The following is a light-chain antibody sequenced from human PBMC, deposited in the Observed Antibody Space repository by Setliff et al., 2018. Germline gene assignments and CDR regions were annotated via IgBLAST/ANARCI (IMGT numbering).Light chain of an antibody. V-gene: IGLV2-14*03. J-gene: IGLJ2*01. CDR1: SSDVGGYNY. CDR3: SSYTTISTLV. Sequence: QSVLTQPASVSGSPGQPITISCTGTSSDVGGYNYVSWYQQHPGKAPKVIIYDVVVRPSGVSNRFSGSKSGNTASLIISGLQAEDEADYYCSSYTTISTLVFGGGTKVTVL. CDR2: DVV.